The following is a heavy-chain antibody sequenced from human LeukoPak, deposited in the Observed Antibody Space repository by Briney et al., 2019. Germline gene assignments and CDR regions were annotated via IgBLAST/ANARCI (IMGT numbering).Heavy chain of an antibody. CDR2: IYYSGST. J-gene: IGHJ5*02. D-gene: IGHD6-13*01. CDR3: ARAGMQHGWFDP. CDR1: GGSISSYY. Sequence: SETLSLTCTVSGGSISSYYWSWIRQPPGKGLEWIGYIYYSGSTNYNPSLKSRVTISVDTSKNQFSLKLSSVTAADTAVYYCARAGMQHGWFDPWGQGTLVTVSS. V-gene: IGHV4-59*01.